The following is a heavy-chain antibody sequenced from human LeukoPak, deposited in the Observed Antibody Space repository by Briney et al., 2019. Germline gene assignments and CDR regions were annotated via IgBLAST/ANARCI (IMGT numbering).Heavy chain of an antibody. Sequence: PAGSLSLSCAASGFTFSIYWLHWVRHAQGQGLVWVSRINSDASSTTYADSVKGRFTISRDTARNTLYLQMNSLRAEETAVYYCARVGYSYGSYYFDYWGQGTLVTVSS. CDR1: GFTFSIYW. CDR2: INSDASST. CDR3: ARVGYSYGSYYFDY. V-gene: IGHV3-74*01. D-gene: IGHD5-18*01. J-gene: IGHJ4*02.